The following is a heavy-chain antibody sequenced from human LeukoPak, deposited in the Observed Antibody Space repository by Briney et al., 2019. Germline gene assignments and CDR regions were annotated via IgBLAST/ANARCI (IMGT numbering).Heavy chain of an antibody. CDR3: ARRLRQNLLDP. CDR2: INHSGST. V-gene: IGHV4-34*01. CDR1: GGSFSGYY. J-gene: IGHJ5*02. Sequence: SETLSLTCAVYGGSFSGYYWSWIRQPPGKGLEWIGEINHSGSTNYNPSLKSRVTISVDTSKNQFSLKLSSVTAADTAVYYCARRLRQNLLDPWGQGTLVTVSS. D-gene: IGHD4-17*01.